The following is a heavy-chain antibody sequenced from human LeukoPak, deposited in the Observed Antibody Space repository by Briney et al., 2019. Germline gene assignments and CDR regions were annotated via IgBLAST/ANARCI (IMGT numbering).Heavy chain of an antibody. Sequence: PSETLSLTCTVSGGSISSYYWSWIRQPPGKGLEWIGYIYYSGSTNYNPSLKSRVTISVDTSKNQFSLKLSSVTAADTAVYYCASGCSSTSCPPGYSGYDYAFDIWGQGTMVTVSS. V-gene: IGHV4-59*01. CDR2: IYYSGST. J-gene: IGHJ3*02. D-gene: IGHD2-2*01. CDR3: ASGCSSTSCPPGYSGYDYAFDI. CDR1: GGSISSYY.